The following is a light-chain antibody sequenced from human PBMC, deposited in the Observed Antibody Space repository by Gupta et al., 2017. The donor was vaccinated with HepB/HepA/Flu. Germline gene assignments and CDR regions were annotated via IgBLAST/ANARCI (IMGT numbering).Light chain of an antibody. CDR3: SSYTSSSTLGV. CDR2: DVS. CDR1: SSDVGGYNY. Sequence: QSALTQPASVSGSPGQSITISCPGTSSDVGGYNYVSWYQQHPGKAHKLMIYDVSDRPSGVSKRVSGSKSGNTASLTIAGLQAEDEADYYCSSYTSSSTLGVLGTGTKVTVL. J-gene: IGLJ1*01. V-gene: IGLV2-14*03.